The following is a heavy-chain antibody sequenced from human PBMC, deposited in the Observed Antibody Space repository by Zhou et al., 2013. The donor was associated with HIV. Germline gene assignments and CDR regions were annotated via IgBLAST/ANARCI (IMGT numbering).Heavy chain of an antibody. CDR3: ARGTRSRYYSGSGNYVEGLDV. CDR2: IRNKARGYTT. D-gene: IGHD3-10*01. J-gene: IGHJ6*02. Sequence: EVQLVESGGGLVQPGGSLRLSCAASGFTFSDHYMDWVRQAPGKGLEWVGRIRNKARGYTTEYAASLKGRCTISRDDSKNSVYLQMNSLNSEDTAVYYCARGTRSRYYSGSGNYVEGLDVWGQGTTVTVSS. CDR1: GFTFSDHY. V-gene: IGHV3-72*01.